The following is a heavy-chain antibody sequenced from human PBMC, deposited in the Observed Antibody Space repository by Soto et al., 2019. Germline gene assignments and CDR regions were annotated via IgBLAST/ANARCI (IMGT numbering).Heavy chain of an antibody. CDR3: ARDAIGYCGGDCYPDDAFDI. Sequence: ASVKVSCKASGGTFSSYAISWVRQAPGQGLEWMGGIIPIFGTANYAQKFQGRVTITADESTSTAYMELSSLRSEDTAVYYCARDAIGYCGGDCYPDDAFDIWGQGTMVTVS. CDR2: IIPIFGTA. V-gene: IGHV1-69*13. CDR1: GGTFSSYA. D-gene: IGHD2-21*02. J-gene: IGHJ3*02.